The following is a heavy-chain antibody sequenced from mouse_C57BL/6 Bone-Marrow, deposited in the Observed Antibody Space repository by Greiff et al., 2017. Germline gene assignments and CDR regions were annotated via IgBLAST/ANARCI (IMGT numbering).Heavy chain of an antibody. CDR2: IRNKANGYTT. V-gene: IGHV7-3*01. J-gene: IGHJ1*03. CDR3: ASSLTVVVPYWYFDV. D-gene: IGHD1-1*01. Sequence: DVMLVESGGGLVQPGGSLSLSCAASGFTFTDYYMSWVRQPPGKALEWLGFIRNKANGYTTEYSASVKGRFTISRDNSQSILYLQMNALRAEDSATYYCASSLTVVVPYWYFDVWGTGTTVTVSS. CDR1: GFTFTDYY.